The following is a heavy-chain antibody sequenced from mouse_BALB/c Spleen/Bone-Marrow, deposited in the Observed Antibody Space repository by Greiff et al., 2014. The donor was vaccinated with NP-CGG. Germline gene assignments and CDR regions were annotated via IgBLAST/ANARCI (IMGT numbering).Heavy chain of an antibody. CDR1: GYTLTSYD. CDR2: IYPGDGSS. V-gene: IGHV1S56*01. Sequence: VQLQQSGPELVKPGALVKISCKASGYTLTSYDINWVKQRPGQGLEWIGWIYPGDGSSKYNEKFKGKATLTADKSSSTAYMQLSSLTSENSAVYFCACSGDRSGYGFAYWGQGTLVTVSA. D-gene: IGHD3-2*01. CDR3: ACSGDRSGYGFAY. J-gene: IGHJ3*01.